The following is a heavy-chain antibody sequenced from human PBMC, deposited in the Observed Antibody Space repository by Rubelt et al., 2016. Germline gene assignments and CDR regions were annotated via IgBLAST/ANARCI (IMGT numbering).Heavy chain of an antibody. CDR1: GYTFTAYF. J-gene: IGHJ6*04. CDR2: VNPNNGVP. D-gene: IGHD3-10*01. V-gene: IGHV1-2*06. CDR3: ARSSTGNAMDV. Sequence: QVQLVQSGPEVKKPGASVKVSCKASGYTFTAYFMHWVRQAPGQGLEWVGRVNPNNGVPNYAQKFHGSVTMTMDTSISTAYMELSSVLYDDTALDYCARSSTGNAMDVWGKGTTVTVSS.